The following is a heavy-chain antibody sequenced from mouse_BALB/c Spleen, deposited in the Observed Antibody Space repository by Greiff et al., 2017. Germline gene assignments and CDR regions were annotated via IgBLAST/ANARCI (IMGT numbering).Heavy chain of an antibody. D-gene: IGHD2-14*01. V-gene: IGHV5-4*02. CDR3: ARDGYYRYDGYAMDY. Sequence: EVHLVESGGGLVKPGGSLKLSCAASGFTFSDYYMYWVRQTPEKRLEWVATISDGGSYTYYPDSVKGRFTISRDNAKNNLYLQMSSLKSEDTAMYYCARDGYYRYDGYAMDYWGQGTSVTVSS. J-gene: IGHJ4*01. CDR2: ISDGGSYT. CDR1: GFTFSDYY.